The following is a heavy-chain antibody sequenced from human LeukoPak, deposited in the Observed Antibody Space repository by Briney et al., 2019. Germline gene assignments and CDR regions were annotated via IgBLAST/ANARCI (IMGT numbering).Heavy chain of an antibody. CDR3: AKDQWENPRTGFDY. Sequence: GGSLRLSCAASGFSFSNYWMHWVRQPPGKGLEWVANIKQDGSEKYYVDSVKGRFTISRDNAKNSLYLQMNSLRAEDTAVYYCAKDQWENPRTGFDYWGQGTLVTVSS. J-gene: IGHJ4*02. CDR1: GFSFSNYW. D-gene: IGHD1-26*01. V-gene: IGHV3-7*03. CDR2: IKQDGSEK.